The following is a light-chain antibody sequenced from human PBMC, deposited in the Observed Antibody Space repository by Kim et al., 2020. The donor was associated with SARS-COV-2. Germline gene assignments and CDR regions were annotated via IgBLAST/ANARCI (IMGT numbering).Light chain of an antibody. CDR1: QNVNTN. CDR2: GAS. CDR3: QQYNDWPLT. J-gene: IGKJ4*01. V-gene: IGKV3-15*01. Sequence: ASPGETATRACRASQNVNTNLAWYQQKPGQSPRLLIYGASTRATFIPARFSGGWSGTDFTLTISSLQSEDFAVYFCQQYNDWPLTFGGGTKVDIK.